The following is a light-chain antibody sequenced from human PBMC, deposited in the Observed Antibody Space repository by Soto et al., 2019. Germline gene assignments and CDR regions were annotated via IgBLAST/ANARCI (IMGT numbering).Light chain of an antibody. CDR1: SNDVGGYNL. Sequence: QSALTQPASVSGSPGQSITISCTGTSNDVGGYNLVSWFQQHPGKAPKLMISEVNKRPSGVSNRFSGSKSANTASLTISGLQAEDEADYYCCSHVGGSIPQWVFGGGHQLTFL. V-gene: IGLV2-23*02. J-gene: IGLJ3*02. CDR3: CSHVGGSIPQWV. CDR2: EVN.